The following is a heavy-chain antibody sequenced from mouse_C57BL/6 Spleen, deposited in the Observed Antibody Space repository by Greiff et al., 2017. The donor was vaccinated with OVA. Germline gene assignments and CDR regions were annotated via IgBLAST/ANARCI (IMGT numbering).Heavy chain of an antibody. D-gene: IGHD2-12*01. J-gene: IGHJ3*01. Sequence: EVKLQESGPGLVKPSQSLSLTCSVTGYSITSGYYWNWIRQFPGNKLEWMSYISYDGSNNYNPSLKNRISITRDTAKNQFFLKLNSVTTEDTATYDCARGYAYWGQGTLVTVSA. V-gene: IGHV3-6*01. CDR1: GYSITSGYY. CDR3: ARGYAY. CDR2: ISYDGSN.